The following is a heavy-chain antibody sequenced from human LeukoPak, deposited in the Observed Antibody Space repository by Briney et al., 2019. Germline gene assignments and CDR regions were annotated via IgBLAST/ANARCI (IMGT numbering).Heavy chain of an antibody. CDR2: ISGSGGST. CDR3: AKVPLYYGVLYYYYGMDV. Sequence: PGGSLRLSCAASGFTFSSYAMSWVRQAPGKGLEWVSAISGSGGSTYYADSVKGRFTISRDNSKNTLYLQMNSLRAEDTAVYYCAKVPLYYGVLYYYYGMDVWGQGTTVTVSS. J-gene: IGHJ6*02. D-gene: IGHD4-17*01. CDR1: GFTFSSYA. V-gene: IGHV3-23*01.